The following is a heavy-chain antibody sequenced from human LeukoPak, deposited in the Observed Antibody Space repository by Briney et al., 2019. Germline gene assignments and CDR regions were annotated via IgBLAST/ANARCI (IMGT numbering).Heavy chain of an antibody. V-gene: IGHV3-21*01. CDR1: GFTFSSYS. J-gene: IGHJ4*02. D-gene: IGHD3-3*01. CDR3: ARGHLPYYDFWSGYYLGLDY. Sequence: GGSLRLSCAASGFTFSSYSMNWVRQAPGKGLEWVSSISSSSSYIYYADSVKGRFTISRDNAKNSLYLQMNSLRAEDTAVYYCARGHLPYYDFWSGYYLGLDYWGQGTLVTVSS. CDR2: ISSSSSYI.